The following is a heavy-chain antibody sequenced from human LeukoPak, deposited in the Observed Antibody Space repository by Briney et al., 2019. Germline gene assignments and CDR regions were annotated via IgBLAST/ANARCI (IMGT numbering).Heavy chain of an antibody. CDR3: ARDRGWRSSGYYLYHFDY. CDR1: GFTVSSNY. Sequence: TGGSLRLSRAASGFTVSSNYMSWVRQAPGKGLEWVASIKHNGGEKYYVDSVKGRFTISRDNAKNSLYLEMSSLRVEDTAVYYCARDRGWRSSGYYLYHFDYWGQGTLVTFAS. J-gene: IGHJ4*02. D-gene: IGHD3-22*01. CDR2: IKHNGGEK. V-gene: IGHV3-7*01.